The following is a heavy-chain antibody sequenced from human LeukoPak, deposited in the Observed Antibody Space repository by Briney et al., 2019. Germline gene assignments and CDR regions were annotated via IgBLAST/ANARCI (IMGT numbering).Heavy chain of an antibody. CDR3: ARGTLYSGWSYYFDY. J-gene: IGHJ4*02. Sequence: PSETLSLTCAVYGGSFNGYYWSWIRQPPGKGLEWIGEINHSGSTNYNPSLKSRVTISVDTSKNQFSLKLSSVTAADTAMYYCARGTLYSGWSYYFDYRGQGSQVTVSS. CDR2: INHSGST. D-gene: IGHD6-19*01. V-gene: IGHV4-34*01. CDR1: GGSFNGYY.